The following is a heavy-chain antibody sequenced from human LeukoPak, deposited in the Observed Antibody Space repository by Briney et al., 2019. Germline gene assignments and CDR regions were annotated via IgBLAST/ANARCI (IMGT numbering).Heavy chain of an antibody. CDR1: GYSFTSYW. CDR2: IYPGDSDT. J-gene: IGHJ6*02. V-gene: IGHV5-51*01. Sequence: GESPKISCKGSGYSFTSYWIGWVRQMPGKGLEWMGIIYPGDSDTRYSPSFQGQVTISADKSISTAYLQWSSLKASDTAMYYCTREPYYYYYGMDVWGQGTTVTVSS. CDR3: TREPYYYYYGMDV.